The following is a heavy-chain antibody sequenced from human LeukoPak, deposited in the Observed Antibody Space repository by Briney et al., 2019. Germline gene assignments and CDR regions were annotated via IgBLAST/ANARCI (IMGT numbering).Heavy chain of an antibody. CDR3: ARDIATVQHQD. CDR2: ISGYNGNT. V-gene: IGHV1-18*01. Sequence: ASVKVSCKTSGYIFTSYGINWVRQAPGQGLEWMGWISGYNGNTNYVQKFRGRVAMTTDTSTSTVYMDLRSLRSDDTAVYYCARDIATVQHQDWGQGTLVTVSS. CDR1: GYIFTSYG. D-gene: IGHD1-1*01. J-gene: IGHJ4*02.